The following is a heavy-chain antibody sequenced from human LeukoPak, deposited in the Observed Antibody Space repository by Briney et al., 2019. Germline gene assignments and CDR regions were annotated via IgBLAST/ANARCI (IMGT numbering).Heavy chain of an antibody. Sequence: GGSLRLSCAASGFTFSSYGMHWVRQAPGKGLEWVAFIRYDGSKKYYADSVKGRFTISRDNSKNTLYLQMNSLRAEDTAVYYCAKVPQHWGQGTLVTVSS. CDR2: IRYDGSKK. V-gene: IGHV3-30*02. CDR3: AKVPQH. CDR1: GFTFSSYG. J-gene: IGHJ1*01.